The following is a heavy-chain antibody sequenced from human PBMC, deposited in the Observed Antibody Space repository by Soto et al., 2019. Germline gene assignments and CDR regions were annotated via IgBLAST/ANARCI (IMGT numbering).Heavy chain of an antibody. CDR2: ISSSGSTI. D-gene: IGHD5-18*01. V-gene: IGHV3-48*03. Sequence: GGSLRLSCAASGFTFSSYEMNWVRQAPGKGLEWVSYISSSGSTIYYADSVKGRLTISRDNAKNSLYLQMNSLRAEDTAVYYCARGVYVDTAMVSLYYYYGMDVWGQGTTVTVSS. CDR1: GFTFSSYE. J-gene: IGHJ6*02. CDR3: ARGVYVDTAMVSLYYYYGMDV.